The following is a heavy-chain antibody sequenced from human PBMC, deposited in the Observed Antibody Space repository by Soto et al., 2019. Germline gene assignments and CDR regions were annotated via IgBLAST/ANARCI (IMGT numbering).Heavy chain of an antibody. J-gene: IGHJ4*02. CDR3: ASRFGAAAGTGY. CDR1: GFTFSSYA. Sequence: QVRLVESGGGVVQPGRSLRLSCAASGFTFSSYAMHWVRQAPGKGLEWVAVISYDGSNKYYADSVKGRFTISRDNSKNTLYLQMNSLRAEDTAVYYCASRFGAAAGTGYWGQGTLVTVSS. D-gene: IGHD6-13*01. V-gene: IGHV3-30-3*01. CDR2: ISYDGSNK.